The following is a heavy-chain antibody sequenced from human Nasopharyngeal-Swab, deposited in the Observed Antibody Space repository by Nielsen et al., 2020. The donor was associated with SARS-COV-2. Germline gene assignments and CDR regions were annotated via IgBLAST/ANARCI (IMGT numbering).Heavy chain of an antibody. V-gene: IGHV3-48*03. CDR3: ARGGSNTWGLDY. CDR1: GFTFSGYE. D-gene: IGHD6-13*01. CDR2: MSSGGGAI. J-gene: IGHJ4*02. Sequence: LSLTCAASGFTFSGYEMNWVRQAPGKGLAWISHMSSGGGAIRYADSVKGRFTISRDNAKNLLYLQMNSLRAEDTAVYYCARGGSNTWGLDYWGQGTLVTVSS.